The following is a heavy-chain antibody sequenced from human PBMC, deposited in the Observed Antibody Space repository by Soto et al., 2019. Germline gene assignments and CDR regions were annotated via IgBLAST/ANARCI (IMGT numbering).Heavy chain of an antibody. CDR1: GFIFSNYA. CDR2: VRGSGGRT. Sequence: VQLLESGGRLVQPGGSLRLSCAASGFIFSNYAMNWVRQAPGKGLEWVSAVRGSGGRTYYAGSVEGRFTISRDNSKKTLYRQRNSLRAEDTAKYYSSQTIRYWGQGTRVTVSS. V-gene: IGHV3-23*01. J-gene: IGHJ4*02. CDR3: SQTIRY. D-gene: IGHD3-3*02.